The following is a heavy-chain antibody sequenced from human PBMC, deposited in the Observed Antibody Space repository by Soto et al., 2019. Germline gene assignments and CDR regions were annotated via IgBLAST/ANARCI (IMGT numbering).Heavy chain of an antibody. CDR1: GGSISSGDYY. CDR2: IYYSGST. Sequence: PSETLSLTCTVSGGSISSGDYYWSWIRQPPGKGLEWIGYIYYSGSTYYNPSLKSRVTISVDTSKNQFSLKLSSVTAADTAVYYCARMGSGYYYAAFDIWGQGTMVTVSS. D-gene: IGHD3-22*01. CDR3: ARMGSGYYYAAFDI. V-gene: IGHV4-30-4*01. J-gene: IGHJ3*02.